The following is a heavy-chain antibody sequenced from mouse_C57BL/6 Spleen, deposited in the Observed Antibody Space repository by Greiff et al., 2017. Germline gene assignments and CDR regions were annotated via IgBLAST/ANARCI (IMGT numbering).Heavy chain of an antibody. CDR2: IWTGGGT. Sequence: VKVVESGPGLVAPSPSLSITCTVSGFSLTSYAISWVRQPPGKGLEWLGVIWTGGGTTYNSAPNSRPSISKDNSNSQVFLKMNSPQTDDAVRYYSAKTAFYVLDYWGQGTSVTVSS. J-gene: IGHJ4*01. CDR3: AKTAFYVLDY. V-gene: IGHV2-9-1*01. CDR1: GFSLTSYA.